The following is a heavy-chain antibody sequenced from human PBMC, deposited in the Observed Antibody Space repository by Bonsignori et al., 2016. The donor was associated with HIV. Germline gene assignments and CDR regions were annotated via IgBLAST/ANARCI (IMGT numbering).Heavy chain of an antibody. D-gene: IGHD3-10*01. J-gene: IGHJ6*03. CDR2: ITNSNSYM. CDR3: ARARGNYWYMDV. Sequence: VRQAPGKGLEWVSSITNSNSYMNYANSVKGRFTISKDNAKNLLYLQMSSLKAEDTGVYYCARARGNYWYMDVWGKGTTVTVSS. V-gene: IGHV3-21*06.